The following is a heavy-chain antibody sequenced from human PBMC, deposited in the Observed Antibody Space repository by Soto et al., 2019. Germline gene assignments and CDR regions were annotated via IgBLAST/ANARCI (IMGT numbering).Heavy chain of an antibody. D-gene: IGHD4-17*01. Sequence: PSETLSLTCTVSGGSISSSTYYWGWMRQPPGKGLELIGSIFYSGTTYNNPSLNSRVTLSVDTSKNQFSLKLNSVTAADTAVYYCARYYGDYKNYFDYWGQGTLVTVSS. V-gene: IGHV4-39*01. CDR2: IFYSGTT. J-gene: IGHJ4*02. CDR1: GGSISSSTYY. CDR3: ARYYGDYKNYFDY.